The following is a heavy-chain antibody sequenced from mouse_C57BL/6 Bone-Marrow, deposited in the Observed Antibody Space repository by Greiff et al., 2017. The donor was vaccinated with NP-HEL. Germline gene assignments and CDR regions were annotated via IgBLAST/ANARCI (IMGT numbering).Heavy chain of an antibody. CDR3: AKNGGYDGYSHFDY. Sequence: VQLQQSGPGLVQPSQSLSITCTVSGFSLTSYGVHWVRQSPGKGLEWLGVIWRGGSTDYNAAFMSRLGITKDNSKSQVFFKMNSLQADDTAIYYCAKNGGYDGYSHFDYWGQGTTLTVSS. D-gene: IGHD2-3*01. CDR1: GFSLTSYG. CDR2: IWRGGST. J-gene: IGHJ2*01. V-gene: IGHV2-5*01.